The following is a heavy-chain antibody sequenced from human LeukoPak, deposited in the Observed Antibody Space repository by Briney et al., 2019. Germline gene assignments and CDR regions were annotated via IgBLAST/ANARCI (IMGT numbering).Heavy chain of an antibody. J-gene: IGHJ4*02. CDR2: IHSSAAS. V-gene: IGHV4-59*01. CDR3: ARGVDIGWFGSLDF. D-gene: IGHD3-10*01. CDR1: GAYISNYY. Sequence: ETLPLTCTVSGAYISNYYWRWIRQTPEKGLEWMGHIHSSAASSYYPSLQSRLTLSIAKSRNQLSLKLPSVAAADTALYSCARGVDIGWFGSLDFWGPGTLVTVSS.